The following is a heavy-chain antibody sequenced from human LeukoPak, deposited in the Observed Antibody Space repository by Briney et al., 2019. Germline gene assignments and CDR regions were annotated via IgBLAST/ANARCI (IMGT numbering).Heavy chain of an antibody. J-gene: IGHJ4*02. CDR3: TRTKLIAAPPDY. D-gene: IGHD6-6*01. CDR1: GGSFFGSH. CDR2: IYYSGRT. V-gene: IGHV4-34*01. Sequence: SETLSLTCAVSGGSFFGSHWNWIRQPPGKGLEWIGNIYYSGRTYYNPSLKSRVTISVDTSQNQFSVKLSSVTAADTAVYYCTRTKLIAAPPDYWGQGTLVTVSS.